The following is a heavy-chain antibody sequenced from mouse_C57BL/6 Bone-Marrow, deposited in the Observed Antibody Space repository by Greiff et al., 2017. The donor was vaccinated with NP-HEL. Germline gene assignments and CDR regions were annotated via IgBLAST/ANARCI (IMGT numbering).Heavy chain of an antibody. J-gene: IGHJ3*01. CDR2: IDPSDSET. Sequence: QVQLQQPGAELVRPGSSVKLSCKASGYTFTSYWMHWVKQRPIQGLEWIGNIDPSDSETHYNQKFKDKVTLTVDKPSSTAYMQLSSLTSEDSAVYYCTRENYSNYAWFDYWGQGTLVTVSA. V-gene: IGHV1-52*01. D-gene: IGHD2-12*01. CDR3: TRENYSNYAWFDY. CDR1: GYTFTSYW.